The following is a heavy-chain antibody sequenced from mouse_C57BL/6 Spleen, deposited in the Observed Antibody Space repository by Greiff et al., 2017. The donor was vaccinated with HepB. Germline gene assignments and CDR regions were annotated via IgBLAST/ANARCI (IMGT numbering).Heavy chain of an antibody. CDR1: GYTFTDYE. CDR2: IDPETGGT. Sequence: VQRVESGAELVRPGASVTLSCKASGYTFTDYEMHWVKQTPVHGLEWIGAIDPETGGTAYNQKFKGKAILTADKSSSTAYMELRSLTSEDSAVYYCTRRGTTVVTHWYFDVWGTGTTVTVSS. V-gene: IGHV1-15*01. J-gene: IGHJ1*03. CDR3: TRRGTTVVTHWYFDV. D-gene: IGHD1-1*01.